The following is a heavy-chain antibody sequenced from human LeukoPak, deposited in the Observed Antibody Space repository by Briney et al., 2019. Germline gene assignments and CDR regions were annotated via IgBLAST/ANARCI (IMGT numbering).Heavy chain of an antibody. CDR1: GFPFSSYS. CDR3: ARDLRSSGYYAFDY. D-gene: IGHD3-22*01. V-gene: IGHV3-48*04. J-gene: IGHJ4*02. CDR2: ISSHSSTI. Sequence: PGGSLRLSCAASGFPFSSYSMNWVRQAPGKGLEWISYISSHSSTIYYADSVQGRFTISRDNAKNSLYLQMNSLRAEDTAVYYCARDLRSSGYYAFDYWGQGTLVTVSS.